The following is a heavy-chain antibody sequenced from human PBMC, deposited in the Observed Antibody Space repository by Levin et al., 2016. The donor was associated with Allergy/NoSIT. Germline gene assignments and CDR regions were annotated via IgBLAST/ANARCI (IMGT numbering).Heavy chain of an antibody. D-gene: IGHD6-13*01. V-gene: IGHV1-18*01. J-gene: IGHJ4*02. CDR2: ISVYNGDR. CDR3: ARDGLAAAVDY. CDR1: GYTFTSYA. Sequence: ASVKVSCKSSGYTFTSYAITWVRQAPGQGLEWMGWISVYNGDRHYAQKVQGRVTMTTDTSTSTVYMELRRLTSDDTAVYYCARDGLAAAVDYWGQGTLVTVSS.